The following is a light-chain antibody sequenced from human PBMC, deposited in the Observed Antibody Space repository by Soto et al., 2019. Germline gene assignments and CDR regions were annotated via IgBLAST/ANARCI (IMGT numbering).Light chain of an antibody. CDR1: QSIGLA. CDR3: QQYNNWLQIT. J-gene: IGKJ5*01. CDR2: GAS. V-gene: IGKV3D-15*01. Sequence: EIVLRQSPATLSLSPGERATLSCRASQSIGLAIAWYQHTPGQAPRLXIFGASFRANGIPVRFSGSGSGTDLTLTISSLQSEDFAVYDCQQYNNWLQITFGQGTRLEIK.